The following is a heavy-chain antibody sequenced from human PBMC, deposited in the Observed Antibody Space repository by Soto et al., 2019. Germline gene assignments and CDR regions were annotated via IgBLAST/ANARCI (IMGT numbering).Heavy chain of an antibody. D-gene: IGHD5-18*01. CDR2: IYSGGST. Sequence: GGSLRLSCAASAFIFSSYAMHWVRQAPGKGLEWVSVIYSGGSTYYADSVKGRFTISRDNSKNTLYLQMNSLRAEDTAVYYCASDGYSYGYVYYYGMDVWGQGTTVTVSS. J-gene: IGHJ6*02. V-gene: IGHV3-66*01. CDR3: ASDGYSYGYVYYYGMDV. CDR1: AFIFSSYA.